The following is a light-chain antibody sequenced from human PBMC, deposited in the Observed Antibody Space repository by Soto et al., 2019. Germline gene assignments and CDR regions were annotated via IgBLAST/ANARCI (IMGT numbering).Light chain of an antibody. CDR1: SSDVGSYNL. CDR3: CSCAGSSTPYV. J-gene: IGLJ1*01. V-gene: IGLV2-23*01. CDR2: EGS. Sequence: QSVLTQPASVSGSPGQSITISCTGTSSDVGSYNLVSWYQQHPGKAPKLMIYEGSKRPSGVSNRFSGPKSGNTASLTISGLQAEDEADYYCCSCAGSSTPYVFGTGTKVTVL.